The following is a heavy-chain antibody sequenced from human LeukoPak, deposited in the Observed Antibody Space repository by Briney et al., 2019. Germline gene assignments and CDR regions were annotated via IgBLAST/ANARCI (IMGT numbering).Heavy chain of an antibody. Sequence: GGSLRLSCAASGFTFSSYAMSWVRQAPGKGLEWVSATSGSGGSTYYADSVKGRFTISRDNSKNTLYLQMNSLRAEDTAVYYCAKDGDQWLPTYYFDYWGQGTLVTVSS. CDR1: GFTFSSYA. V-gene: IGHV3-23*01. D-gene: IGHD6-19*01. CDR3: AKDGDQWLPTYYFDY. J-gene: IGHJ4*02. CDR2: TSGSGGST.